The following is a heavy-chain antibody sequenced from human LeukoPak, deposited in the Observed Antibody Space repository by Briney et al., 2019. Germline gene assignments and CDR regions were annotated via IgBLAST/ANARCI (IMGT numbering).Heavy chain of an antibody. J-gene: IGHJ5*02. V-gene: IGHV1-2*02. CDR3: AIAPVGEAAPIDP. CDR1: GYTFTGYY. Sequence: ASVKVSCKASGYTFTGYYMHWVRQATGEGLEWMGWINPNSGGTNYAQKFRGRVTMARDTSISTAYMELSRLTSDDTAVYYCAIAPVGEAAPIDPWGQGTLVTVSS. CDR2: INPNSGGT. D-gene: IGHD3-10*01.